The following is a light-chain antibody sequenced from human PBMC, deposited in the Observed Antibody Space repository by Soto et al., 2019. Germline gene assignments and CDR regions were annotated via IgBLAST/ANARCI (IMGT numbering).Light chain of an antibody. CDR1: QSVSTTY. V-gene: IGKV3-15*01. J-gene: IGKJ1*01. CDR3: QQYFNWPRT. CDR2: GAS. Sequence: IVLTQFPGALSLSPGERATLSCRASQSVSTTYLAWYQQKPGQAPRLLIYGASTRASGIPASFSGSGSGTEFTLTISSLQSKDFAVYYCQQYFNWPRTFGQGTKVEIK.